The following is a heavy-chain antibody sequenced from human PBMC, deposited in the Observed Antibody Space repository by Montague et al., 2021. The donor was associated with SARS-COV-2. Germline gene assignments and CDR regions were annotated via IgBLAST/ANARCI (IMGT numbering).Heavy chain of an antibody. CDR2: INHYGST. D-gene: IGHD4-11*01. V-gene: IGHV4-34*01. J-gene: IGHJ6*02. CDR3: ARGLPVTTLFYYFGMDV. CDR1: GGSLSGNY. Sequence: SETLSLTCAVYGGSLSGNYWSWIRQPPGKGLEWIGEINHYGSTNXNPSLKSRVTMSVDTSKNQFSLKLSSVTAADTAVYYCARGLPVTTLFYYFGMDVWGQGTMVTVSS.